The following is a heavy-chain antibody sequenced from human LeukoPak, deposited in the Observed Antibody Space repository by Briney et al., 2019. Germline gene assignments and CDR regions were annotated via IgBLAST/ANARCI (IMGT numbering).Heavy chain of an antibody. CDR1: GFTVSSNY. V-gene: IGHV3-66*01. J-gene: IGHJ6*02. Sequence: GGSLRLSCAASGFTVSSNYMSWVRQAPGKGLEWVSVIYSGGSTYYADSVKGRFTISRDNSKNTLYLQMNSLRAEDTAVYYCARDEGFWSGYGMDVWGQGTTVTVSS. CDR3: ARDEGFWSGYGMDV. D-gene: IGHD3-3*01. CDR2: IYSGGST.